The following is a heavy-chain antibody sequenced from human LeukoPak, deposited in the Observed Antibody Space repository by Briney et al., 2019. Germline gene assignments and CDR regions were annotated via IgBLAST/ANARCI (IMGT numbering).Heavy chain of an antibody. CDR2: INSDGSST. CDR1: GFTFSSYA. V-gene: IGHV3-74*01. Sequence: GGSLRLSCAASGFTFSSYAMHWVRQAPGKGLVWVSRINSDGSSTSYADSVKGRFTISRDNAKNTLYLQMNSLRAEDTAVYYCARDRSGGGKDCSGGSCYSRYYYYMDVWGKGTTVTVSS. J-gene: IGHJ6*03. D-gene: IGHD2-15*01. CDR3: ARDRSGGGKDCSGGSCYSRYYYYMDV.